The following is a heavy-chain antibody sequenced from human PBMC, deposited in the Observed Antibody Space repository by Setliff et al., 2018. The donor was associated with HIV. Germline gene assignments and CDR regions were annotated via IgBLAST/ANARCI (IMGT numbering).Heavy chain of an antibody. CDR2: IYYSGTT. CDR1: GASISSGGYY. CDR3: ARIDGPYYNFWSGEGAFDI. V-gene: IGHV4-61*08. Sequence: SETLSLTCTVYGASISSGGYYWNWIRQPPGKGLEWIGYIYYSGTTNYNPSFKSRVTFSVDTSKTQFSLRLTSVTAADTAMYYCARIDGPYYNFWSGEGAFDIWGQGTMVTVSS. D-gene: IGHD3-3*01. J-gene: IGHJ3*02.